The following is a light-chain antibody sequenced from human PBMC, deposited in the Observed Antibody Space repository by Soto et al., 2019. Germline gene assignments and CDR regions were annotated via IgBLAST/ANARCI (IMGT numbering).Light chain of an antibody. CDR2: GAS. J-gene: IGKJ1*01. Sequence: EIVLTQSTGTLSLSPGERSTLSCISSQSLSSRYLAWYQQKPGQAPRLLIYGASSRATGIPDRFSGSGSGTDFTLTISRVEPEDVAVYYCQQYGGSTRTFGQGTKVDIK. CDR1: QSLSSRY. V-gene: IGKV3-20*01. CDR3: QQYGGSTRT.